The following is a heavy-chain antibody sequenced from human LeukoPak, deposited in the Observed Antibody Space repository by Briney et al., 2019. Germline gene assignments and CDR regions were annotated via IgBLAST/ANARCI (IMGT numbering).Heavy chain of an antibody. CDR1: YSSFSSDYF. V-gene: IGHV4-38-2*02. Sequence: SETLSLTCSVSYSSFSSDYFWGWIRPPPGKGLEWIGMISHSGSTYYNPSLKRRVTISQDKAKKKFSLRLRSVAAADTAVYFRAREMIHRAPDVYFDYWGQGSLVTVS. D-gene: IGHD3-16*01. CDR3: AREMIHRAPDVYFDY. J-gene: IGHJ4*02. CDR2: ISHSGST.